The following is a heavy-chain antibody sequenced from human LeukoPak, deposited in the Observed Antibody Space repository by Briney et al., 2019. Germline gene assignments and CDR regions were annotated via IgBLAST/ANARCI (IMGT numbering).Heavy chain of an antibody. CDR2: ISSSSSYI. CDR3: ARVGTAIPFDY. V-gene: IGHV3-21*01. J-gene: IGHJ4*02. CDR1: GFTFSSYS. Sequence: GGPLRLSCAASGFTFSSYSMNWVRQAPGKGLEWVSSISSSSSYIYYADSVKGRFTISRDNAKNSLYLQMNSLRAEDTAVYYCARVGTAIPFDYWGQGTLVTVSS. D-gene: IGHD2-21*02.